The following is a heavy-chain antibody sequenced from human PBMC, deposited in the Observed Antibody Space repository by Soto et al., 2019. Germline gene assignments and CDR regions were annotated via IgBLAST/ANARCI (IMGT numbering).Heavy chain of an antibody. D-gene: IGHD4-17*01. V-gene: IGHV4-59*01. CDR1: GGSISSYY. Sequence: QVQLQESGPGLVKPSETLSLTCTVSGGSISSYYWSWIRQPPGKGLEWIGYIYYSGSTNYNPSLKSRVTISVDTSKNQFSLKMSSVTAADTAVYYCARATTTVTQLDYWGQGTLVTVSS. CDR2: IYYSGST. CDR3: ARATTTVTQLDY. J-gene: IGHJ4*02.